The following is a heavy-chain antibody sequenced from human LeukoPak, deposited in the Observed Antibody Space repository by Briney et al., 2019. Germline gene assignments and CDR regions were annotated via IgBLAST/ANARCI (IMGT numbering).Heavy chain of an antibody. J-gene: IGHJ4*02. CDR1: GFTFAKVW. D-gene: IGHD1-1*01. CDR2: IKTNADGEPT. V-gene: IGHV3-15*07. CDR3: TTGIDDGGGY. Sequence: GGSLRLSCVSSGFTFAKVWMNWVRQAPGKDLEWVGRIKTNADGEPTDYAAPVEGRFVISRDDSKKTLYLEMNSLRVDDTALYFCTTGIDDGGGYWGQGTMVTVSS.